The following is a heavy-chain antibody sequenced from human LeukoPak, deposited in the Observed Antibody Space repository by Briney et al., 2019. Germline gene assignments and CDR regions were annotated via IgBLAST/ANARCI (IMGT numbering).Heavy chain of an antibody. CDR2: ISPDGSAE. V-gene: IGHV3-7*01. CDR1: GFAFSSYW. D-gene: IGHD4-11*01. CDR3: ADQAYSQFDY. J-gene: IGHJ4*02. Sequence: GGSLRLSCVASGFAFSSYWMSWVRQAPGKGLELVANISPDGSAEDYVDSVRGRFAISRDNAKRSLYLQMNSLSPEDTAVYYCADQAYSQFDYWGQGTLVSVSS.